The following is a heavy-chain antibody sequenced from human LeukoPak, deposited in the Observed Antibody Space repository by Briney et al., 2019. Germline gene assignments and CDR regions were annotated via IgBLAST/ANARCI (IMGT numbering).Heavy chain of an antibody. V-gene: IGHV4-39*07. CDR1: GGSIRSSYYY. CDR3: ARGSGGGDYYDSSGLLYFQH. D-gene: IGHD3-22*01. Sequence: PSETLSLTCTVSGGSIRSSYYYWGWIRQPPGKGLEWIGSIYDSGSTNYNPSLKSRVTISVDTSKNQFSLKLSSVTAADTAVYYCARGSGGGDYYDSSGLLYFQHWGQGTLVTVSS. CDR2: IYDSGST. J-gene: IGHJ1*01.